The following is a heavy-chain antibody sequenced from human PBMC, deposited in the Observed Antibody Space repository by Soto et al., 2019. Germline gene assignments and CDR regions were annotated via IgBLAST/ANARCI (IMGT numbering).Heavy chain of an antibody. CDR2: IWYDGSNK. CDR1: GFTFSIYG. CDR3: ARDRARPMTSRPTLRY. V-gene: IGHV3-33*01. D-gene: IGHD2-21*02. J-gene: IGHJ4*02. Sequence: QPGGSLRLSCAASGFTFSIYGMHLVRQSPGKGLEWVAVIWYDGSNKYYADSVKGRFTISRDNSKNTLYLQMNSLRAEDTAVYYCARDRARPMTSRPTLRYWGKATLVTFSS.